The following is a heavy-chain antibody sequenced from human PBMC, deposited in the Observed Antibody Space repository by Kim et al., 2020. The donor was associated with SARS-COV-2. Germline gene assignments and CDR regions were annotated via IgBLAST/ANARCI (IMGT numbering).Heavy chain of an antibody. CDR1: GYSFTSYW. J-gene: IGHJ4*02. V-gene: IGHV5-51*01. CDR2: FYPGDSDT. D-gene: IGHD3-16*02. CDR3: ARLMITFGGVIVTYFDY. Sequence: GESLKISCKGSGYSFTSYWIGWVRQMPGKGLEWMGIFYPGDSDTRYSPSFQGQVTISADKSISTAYLQWSSLKASDTAMYYCARLMITFGGVIVTYFDYWGQGTLVTVSS.